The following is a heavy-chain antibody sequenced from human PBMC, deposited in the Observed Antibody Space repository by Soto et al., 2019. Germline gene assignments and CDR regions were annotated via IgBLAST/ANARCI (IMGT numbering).Heavy chain of an antibody. V-gene: IGHV1-2*02. CDR1: GYNFIGYY. J-gene: IGHJ6*02. CDR3: ARDFGPIPAASAMYGMDV. D-gene: IGHD3-16*01. CDR2: INPKSGAT. Sequence: QAQLVQSGAEVKKPGASVKVSCQASGYNFIGYYVFWVRKAPGQGLEWMGWINPKSGATKYAEKFQGRATMTRDTSISTADMELSGLRFDDRAVYYCARDFGPIPAASAMYGMDVWGQGTTVSVS.